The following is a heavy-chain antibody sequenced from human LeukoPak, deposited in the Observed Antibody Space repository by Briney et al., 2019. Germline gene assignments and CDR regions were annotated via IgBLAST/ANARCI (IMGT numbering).Heavy chain of an antibody. Sequence: SETLSLTCAVYGGSFSAYYWSWIRQPPGKGLEWIGEINHSGSTYYNPSLKSRVTISVDTSKNQFSLKLSSVTAADTAVYYCARVVTYDFWSGYPNYYYYYMDVWGKGTTVTVSS. J-gene: IGHJ6*03. D-gene: IGHD3-3*01. CDR3: ARVVTYDFWSGYPNYYYYYMDV. CDR2: INHSGST. V-gene: IGHV4-34*01. CDR1: GGSFSAYY.